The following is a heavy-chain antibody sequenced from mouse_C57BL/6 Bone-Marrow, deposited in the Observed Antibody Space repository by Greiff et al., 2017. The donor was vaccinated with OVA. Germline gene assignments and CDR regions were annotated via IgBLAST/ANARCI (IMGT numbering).Heavy chain of an antibody. D-gene: IGHD1-1*01. J-gene: IGHJ2*01. Sequence: QVQLQQPGAELVKPGASVKLSCKASGYTFTSYWMHWVKQRPGRGLEWIGRIDPNSGGTKYNEKFKSKATLTVDKPSSTAYMQRSSLTSEDSAVYYCAREPITTVVAHFDYWGQGTTLTVSS. CDR3: AREPITTVVAHFDY. CDR2: IDPNSGGT. V-gene: IGHV1-72*01. CDR1: GYTFTSYW.